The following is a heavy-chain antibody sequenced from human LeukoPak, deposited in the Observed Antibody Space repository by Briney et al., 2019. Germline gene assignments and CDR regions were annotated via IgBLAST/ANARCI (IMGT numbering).Heavy chain of an antibody. V-gene: IGHV1-3*01. J-gene: IGHJ5*02. D-gene: IGHD6-19*01. CDR3: ARGAPIRVAVAATFDP. CDR1: GYTFTSYA. Sequence: WASVKVSCKASGYTFTSYAMHWVRQAPGQRLEWMGWINAGNGNTKYSQKFQGRVTITRDTSASTAYMELSSLRSEDTAVYYCARGAPIRVAVAATFDPWGQRTLVTVPS. CDR2: INAGNGNT.